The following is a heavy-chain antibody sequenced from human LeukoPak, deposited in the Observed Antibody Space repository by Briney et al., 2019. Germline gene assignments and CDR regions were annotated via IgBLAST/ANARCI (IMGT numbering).Heavy chain of an antibody. J-gene: IGHJ3*02. CDR1: GGSISSYY. CDR2: IYYSGST. V-gene: IGHV4-59*01. CDR3: AREYTYDFWSGYYGGVGAFDI. D-gene: IGHD3-3*01. Sequence: SETLSLTCTVSGGSISSYYWSWIRQPPGKGLEWIGYIYYSGSTNYNPSLKSQVTISVDTSKNQFSLKLSSVTAADTAVYYCAREYTYDFWSGYYGGVGAFDIWGQGTMVTVSS.